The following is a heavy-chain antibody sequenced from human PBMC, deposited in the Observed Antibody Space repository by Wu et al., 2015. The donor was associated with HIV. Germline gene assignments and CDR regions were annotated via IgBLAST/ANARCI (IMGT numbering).Heavy chain of an antibody. CDR1: GYTFTAYY. CDR3: RDATPVTTEFDF. J-gene: IGHJ5*01. CDR2: INPSGGAT. Sequence: QVQLVQSGAEVKTPGASVKVSCRTSGYTFTAYYIHWVRQAPGHGLEWVGWINPSGGATIYAQKFEGRVTLISDTSISTAYLELSNLRPDDTATYCVRDATPVTTEFDFWGQGALVTVSS. D-gene: IGHD4-17*01. V-gene: IGHV1-2*02.